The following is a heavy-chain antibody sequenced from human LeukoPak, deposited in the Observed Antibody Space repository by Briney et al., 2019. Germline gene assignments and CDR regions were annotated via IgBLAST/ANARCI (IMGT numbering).Heavy chain of an antibody. CDR2: INHSGTT. J-gene: IGHJ6*02. CDR1: GGSFSEYY. CDR3: ARARMDV. V-gene: IGHV4-34*01. Sequence: SSETLSLTCAVYGGSFSEYYWSWIRQPPGKGLELIGDINHSGTTNYNPSLKSRVTISKETSKKQFSLKLSSVTAADTAVYYCARARMDVWGQGITVTVSS.